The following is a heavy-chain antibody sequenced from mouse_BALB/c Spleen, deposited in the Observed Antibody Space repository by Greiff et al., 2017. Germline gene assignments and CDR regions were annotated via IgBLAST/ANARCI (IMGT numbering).Heavy chain of an antibody. V-gene: IGHV1-12*01. CDR3: ATGPWFAY. CDR1: GYTFTSYN. CDR2: IYPGNGDT. Sequence: QVQLQQPGAELVKPGASVKMSCKASGYTFTSYNMHWVKQTPGQGLEWIGAIYPGNGDTSYNQKFKGKATLTADKSSSTAYMQLSSLTSEDSAVYYCATGPWFAYWGQGTLVTVSA. J-gene: IGHJ3*01.